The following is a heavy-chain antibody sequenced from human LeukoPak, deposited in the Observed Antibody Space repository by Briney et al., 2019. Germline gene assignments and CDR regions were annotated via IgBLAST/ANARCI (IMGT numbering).Heavy chain of an antibody. CDR2: ISGSGGST. CDR1: GFTFSSYA. D-gene: IGHD2-21*01. V-gene: IGHV3-23*01. J-gene: IGHJ3*02. CDR3: AGGLLGDQSAFDI. Sequence: GGSLRLSCAASGFTFSSYAMSWVRQAPGKGLEWVSAISGSGGSTYYADSVKGRFTISRDNSKNTLYLQMNSLRAEDTAVYYCAGGLLGDQSAFDIWGQGTMVTVSS.